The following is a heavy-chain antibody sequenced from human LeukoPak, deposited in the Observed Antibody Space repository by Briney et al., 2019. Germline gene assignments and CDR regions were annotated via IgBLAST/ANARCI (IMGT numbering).Heavy chain of an antibody. J-gene: IGHJ3*02. V-gene: IGHV4-34*01. CDR2: INHSGST. Sequence: SETLSLTCAVYGGSFSGYYWSWIPQPPGKGLEWIGEINHSGSTNYNPSLKSRVTISVDTSKNQFSLKLSSVTAADTAVYYCARKRVVKHRGAFDIWGQGTMVTVS. CDR3: ARKRVVKHRGAFDI. D-gene: IGHD3-22*01. CDR1: GGSFSGYY.